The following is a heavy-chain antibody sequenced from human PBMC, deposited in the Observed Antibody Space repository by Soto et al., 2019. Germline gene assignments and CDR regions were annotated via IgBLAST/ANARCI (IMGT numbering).Heavy chain of an antibody. CDR3: ARDLNWNNVLGFDS. CDR2: VSTYSEHT. Sequence: PLVQSGDEVKKPGASVKVSCRASGYIFNSVGISWLRQVPGQGLEWMGWVSTYSEHTKSVQKFQDRVTLTADTSTNPVHMELRSLRSADTAVYYCARDLNWNNVLGFDSWGQGTLVTVSS. J-gene: IGHJ4*02. V-gene: IGHV1-18*04. CDR1: GYIFNSVG. D-gene: IGHD1-20*01.